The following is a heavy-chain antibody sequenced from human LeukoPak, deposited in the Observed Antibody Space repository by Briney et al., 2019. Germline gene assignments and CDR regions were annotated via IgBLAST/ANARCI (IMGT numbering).Heavy chain of an antibody. CDR2: IYFSGSV. Sequence: SETLSLTCSVSGDITHYWGWIRQPPGKGLECIGSIYFSGSVYYNPSLRSRVTISLDTSTKQLSLKLTSVTAADTAVYYCASHYRYAFDNWGQGTLVTVSS. D-gene: IGHD3-16*02. J-gene: IGHJ3*02. CDR1: GDITHY. CDR3: ASHYRYAFDN. V-gene: IGHV4-39*01.